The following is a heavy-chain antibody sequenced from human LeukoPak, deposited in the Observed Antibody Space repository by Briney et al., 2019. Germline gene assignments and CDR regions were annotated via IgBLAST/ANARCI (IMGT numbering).Heavy chain of an antibody. CDR2: MNPNSGNT. Sequence: ASVKVSCKASGYTFTSFDINWVRQATGQGLEWMGWMNPNSGNTGYAQKFQSRVTINRNTSISTAYMELSSLTSEDTAVYYCARGGSGSYNWFDPWGQGTLVTVSS. V-gene: IGHV1-8*03. D-gene: IGHD1-26*01. CDR3: ARGGSGSYNWFDP. CDR1: GYTFTSFD. J-gene: IGHJ5*02.